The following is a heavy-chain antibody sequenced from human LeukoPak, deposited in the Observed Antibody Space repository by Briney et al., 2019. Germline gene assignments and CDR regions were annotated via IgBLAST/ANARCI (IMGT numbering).Heavy chain of an antibody. CDR1: GGTFSSYA. Sequence: GASVKVSCKASGGTFSSYAISWVRQAPGQGLEWMGWMNPNSGNTGYAQKFQGRVTMTRNTSINTAYMELSSLRSEDTAAYYCARAYGSSYYDSSGYYYVDYWGQGTLVTVSS. D-gene: IGHD3-22*01. CDR3: ARAYGSSYYDSSGYYYVDY. CDR2: MNPNSGNT. V-gene: IGHV1-8*02. J-gene: IGHJ4*02.